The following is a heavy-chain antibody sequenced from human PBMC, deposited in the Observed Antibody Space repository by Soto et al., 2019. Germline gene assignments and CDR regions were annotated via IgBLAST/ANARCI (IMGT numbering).Heavy chain of an antibody. V-gene: IGHV3-23*01. D-gene: IGHD4-17*01. Sequence: EVQLLESGGGLVQPGGSLRLSCAASGFTFSNYAISWVRQAPGKGLEWVSAISGSGSSTYYADSVKGRFTISRDNSKNTVYVQMNSLRAEDTAVYYCAKDRAYGDSDYWGQGTLVTVSS. CDR2: ISGSGSST. CDR1: GFTFSNYA. J-gene: IGHJ4*02. CDR3: AKDRAYGDSDY.